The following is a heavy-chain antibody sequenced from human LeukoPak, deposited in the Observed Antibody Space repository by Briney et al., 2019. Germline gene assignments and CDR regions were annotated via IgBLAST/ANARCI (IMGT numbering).Heavy chain of an antibody. Sequence: GGSPRLSCAASGFTFSSYEMNWVRQAPGKGLEWVSYISSSGSTIYYADSVKGRFTISRDNAKNSLNLQMNSLRAEDTAVYYCARDYNYYGSGSDAFDIWGQGTMVTVSS. D-gene: IGHD3-10*01. J-gene: IGHJ3*02. CDR3: ARDYNYYGSGSDAFDI. CDR1: GFTFSSYE. CDR2: ISSSGSTI. V-gene: IGHV3-48*03.